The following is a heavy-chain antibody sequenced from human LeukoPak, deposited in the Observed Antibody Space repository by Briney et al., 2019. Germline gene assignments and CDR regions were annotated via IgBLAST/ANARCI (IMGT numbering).Heavy chain of an antibody. CDR1: GFIFSSLW. V-gene: IGHV3-7*03. CDR3: AGRSMP. Sequence: GGSLRLSCAASGFIFSSLWMSWVRDAPGEGLEWVANIKQDGSEKYYVDSVKGRFTISRDNAKNSLYLQMNSLRAEDTAVYYCAGRSMPWGQGTLVTVSS. D-gene: IGHD2/OR15-2a*01. CDR2: IKQDGSEK. J-gene: IGHJ4*02.